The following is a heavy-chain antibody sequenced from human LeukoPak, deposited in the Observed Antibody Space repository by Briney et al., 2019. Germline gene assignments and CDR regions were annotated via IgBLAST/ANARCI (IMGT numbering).Heavy chain of an antibody. V-gene: IGHV3-33*01. CDR2: IWYDGSNK. Sequence: PGGSLRLSCAASGFTFSSYGMHWVRQAPGKGLEWVAVIWYDGSNKYYADSVKGRFTISRDNSKNTLYLQMDSLRAEGTAVYYCARDRLGLYYFDYWGQGTLVTVSS. CDR1: GFTFSSYG. CDR3: ARDRLGLYYFDY. D-gene: IGHD6-6*01. J-gene: IGHJ4*02.